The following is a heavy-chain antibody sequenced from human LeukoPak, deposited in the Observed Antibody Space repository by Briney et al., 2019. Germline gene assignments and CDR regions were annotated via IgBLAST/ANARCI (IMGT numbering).Heavy chain of an antibody. D-gene: IGHD5-12*01. CDR2: INHSGST. CDR3: ARYSGYDYYFDY. Sequence: PSETLSLTCAVYGGSFSGYYWSWIRQPPGKGLEWIGEINHSGSTNYNPSLKSRVTIPVDTSKNQFSLKLSSVTAADTAVYYCARYSGYDYYFDYWGQGTLVTVSS. V-gene: IGHV4-34*01. CDR1: GGSFSGYY. J-gene: IGHJ4*02.